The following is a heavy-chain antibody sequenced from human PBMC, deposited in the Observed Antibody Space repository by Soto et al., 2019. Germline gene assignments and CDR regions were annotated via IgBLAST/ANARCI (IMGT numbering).Heavy chain of an antibody. CDR2: ISSSSSTI. J-gene: IGHJ3*02. V-gene: IGHV3-48*02. D-gene: IGHD4-17*01. CDR1: GFTFSSYS. CDR3: ARDRTDYGDYSDAFDI. Sequence: EVQLVESGGGLVQPGGSLRLSCAASGFTFSSYSMNWVRQAPGKGLEWVSYISSSSSTIYYADSVKGRFTISRDNAKNPLYPQMNSLRDEDTAVYYCARDRTDYGDYSDAFDIWGQGTMVTVSS.